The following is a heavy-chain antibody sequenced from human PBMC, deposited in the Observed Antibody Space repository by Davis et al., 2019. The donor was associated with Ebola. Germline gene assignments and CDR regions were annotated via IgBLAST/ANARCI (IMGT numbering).Heavy chain of an antibody. CDR3: ARGGVATNRRAFDI. CDR2: ISSDGSNK. Sequence: PGGSLRLSCAASGFTFSSYGMHWVRQAPGKGLEWVAVISSDGSNKYYADSVKGRFTISRDNSKNTLYLQMNSLRAEDTAVYYCARGGVATNRRAFDIWGQGTMVTVSS. J-gene: IGHJ3*02. V-gene: IGHV3-30*03. D-gene: IGHD5-24*01. CDR1: GFTFSSYG.